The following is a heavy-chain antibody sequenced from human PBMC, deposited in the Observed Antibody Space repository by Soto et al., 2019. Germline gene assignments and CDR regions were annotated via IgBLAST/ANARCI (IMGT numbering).Heavy chain of an antibody. CDR1: GFTFSSYA. Sequence: QVQLVESGGGVVQPGRSLRLSCAASGFTFSSYAMHWVRQAPGKGLEWVAVISYDGSNKYYADSVKGRFTISRDNSKNTLYLQMNSLRAEDTAVYYCARRGTTATLDYWGQGTLVTVSS. CDR3: ARRGTTATLDY. D-gene: IGHD4-17*01. V-gene: IGHV3-30-3*01. J-gene: IGHJ4*02. CDR2: ISYDGSNK.